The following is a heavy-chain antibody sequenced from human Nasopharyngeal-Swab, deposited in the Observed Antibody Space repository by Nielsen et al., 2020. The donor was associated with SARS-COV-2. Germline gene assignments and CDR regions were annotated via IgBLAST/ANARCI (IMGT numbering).Heavy chain of an antibody. D-gene: IGHD3-10*01. V-gene: IGHV1-46*01. Sequence: ASVKVSCKACGYTFTSYYIHWVRQAPGQGLEWMGIINPSGGSTSYAQKFQGLVTMTRDTSTSTVYMELSSLRSEDTAVYYCAREMGYYGSGSYRPFDYWGQGTLVTVSS. J-gene: IGHJ4*02. CDR2: INPSGGST. CDR3: AREMGYYGSGSYRPFDY. CDR1: GYTFTSYY.